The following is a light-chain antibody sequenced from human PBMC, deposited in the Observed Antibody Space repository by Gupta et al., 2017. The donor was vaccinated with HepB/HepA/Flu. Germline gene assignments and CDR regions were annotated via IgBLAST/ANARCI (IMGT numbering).Light chain of an antibody. V-gene: IGKV1-33*01. Sequence: DIQMTQSPSSLSASVGDRVTITCQASQDINNYLNWYQQKPGKAPKLLIYDASNLEKGVPSRFSGSGSGTDFTFTISSLQPEDVATYYCHQEYNLPVTFGQGTQLYIK. CDR3: HQEYNLPVT. CDR1: QDINNY. CDR2: DAS. J-gene: IGKJ5*01.